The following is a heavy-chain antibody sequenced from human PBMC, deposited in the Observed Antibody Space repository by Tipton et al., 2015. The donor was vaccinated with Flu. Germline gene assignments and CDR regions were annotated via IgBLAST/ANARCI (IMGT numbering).Heavy chain of an antibody. CDR1: GYTFTGYY. CDR2: INPNSGGT. D-gene: IGHD5-24*01. V-gene: IGHV1-2*02. Sequence: QLVQSGAEVKKPGASVKVSCKASGYTFTGYYMHWVRQAPGQGLEWMGWINPNSGGTNYAQKFQGRVTMTRDTSISTAYMELSRLRSDDTAVYYCARTPPPNLWGYKEVDYWGQGTLVTVSS. J-gene: IGHJ4*02. CDR3: ARTPPPNLWGYKEVDY.